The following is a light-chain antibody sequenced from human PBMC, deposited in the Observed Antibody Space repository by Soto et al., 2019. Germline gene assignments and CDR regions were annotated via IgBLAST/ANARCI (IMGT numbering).Light chain of an antibody. CDR1: SSDVGGYNS. J-gene: IGLJ3*02. Sequence: QSALTQPPSSSGSPGQSVTISCTGTSSDVGGYNSVSSYQQHPGRAPKLLIFEVNKRPSGVPDRFSASKSDNTASLTVSGLQAEDEANYYCTSYAGSRNLVFGGGTKLTVL. V-gene: IGLV2-8*01. CDR3: TSYAGSRNLV. CDR2: EVN.